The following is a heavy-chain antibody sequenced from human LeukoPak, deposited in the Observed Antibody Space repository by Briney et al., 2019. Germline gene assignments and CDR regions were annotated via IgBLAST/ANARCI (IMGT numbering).Heavy chain of an antibody. J-gene: IGHJ3*02. CDR3: ARENIVVVTAIRDAFDI. CDR2: ISSGSSTI. Sequence: GGSLRLSSAASGFTFSSYSMNWVRKAPGMGLERVSYISSGSSTIYYADSVKGRFTISRDNAKNSLCLQMNSLRDEDTAVYYCARENIVVVTAIRDAFDIWGQGTMVTVSS. V-gene: IGHV3-48*02. D-gene: IGHD2-21*02. CDR1: GFTFSSYS.